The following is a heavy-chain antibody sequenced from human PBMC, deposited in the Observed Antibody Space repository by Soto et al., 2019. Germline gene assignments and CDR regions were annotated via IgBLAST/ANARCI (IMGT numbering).Heavy chain of an antibody. Sequence: QVQLQESGPGLVKPSETLSLTCTVSGGSISNFYWSWIRQPPGKGLEWIGYIYYSGTTSYNPSLNSRVTISADTSKNQFSLKLNSVTAADTAVYYCARESYYGSGATVVGYWGLGTLVTVSS. CDR1: GGSISNFY. CDR2: IYYSGTT. V-gene: IGHV4-59*01. J-gene: IGHJ4*02. D-gene: IGHD3-10*01. CDR3: ARESYYGSGATVVGY.